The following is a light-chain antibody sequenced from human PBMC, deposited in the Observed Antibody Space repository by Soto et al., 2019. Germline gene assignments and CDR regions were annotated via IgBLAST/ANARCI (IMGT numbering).Light chain of an antibody. CDR2: GAS. CDR3: QQYNSWLWT. V-gene: IGKV3-15*01. Sequence: EIVLTQSPATLSLSPGERATLSWMAMQSVSRYLAWYQQKPGQAPRLLIYGASTRATGIPARFSGSGSGTEFTLTISSLQSEDSAVYYCQQYNSWLWTFGQGTKVDIK. CDR1: QSVSRY. J-gene: IGKJ1*01.